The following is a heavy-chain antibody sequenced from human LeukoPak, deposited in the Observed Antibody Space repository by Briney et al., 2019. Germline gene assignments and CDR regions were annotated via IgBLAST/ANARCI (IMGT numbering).Heavy chain of an antibody. CDR3: ASSRYDSSGYYGIIGY. V-gene: IGHV3-21*01. J-gene: IGHJ4*02. CDR1: GFTFSSYS. CDR2: ISSSSSYI. D-gene: IGHD3-22*01. Sequence: GGSLRLSCAASGFTFSSYSMNWVRQAPGKGLEWVSSISSSSSYIYYADSVKGRFTISRDNAKNSLYLQMNSLRAEDTAVYYCASSRYDSSGYYGIIGYWGQGTLVTVSS.